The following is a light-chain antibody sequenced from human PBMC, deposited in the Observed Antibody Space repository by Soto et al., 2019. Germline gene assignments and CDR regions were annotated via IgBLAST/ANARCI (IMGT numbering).Light chain of an antibody. CDR2: AAS. CDR1: QSISSY. Sequence: DIQMTQSPSSLSASVGDRVTITCRASQSISSYVNWYQQTPGKAPRLLIYAASRLQSGVPSRFGGSGSGTDFTLTISSLQPEDFATYYCQQSYSTSITFGQGTRLEIK. V-gene: IGKV1-39*01. CDR3: QQSYSTSIT. J-gene: IGKJ5*01.